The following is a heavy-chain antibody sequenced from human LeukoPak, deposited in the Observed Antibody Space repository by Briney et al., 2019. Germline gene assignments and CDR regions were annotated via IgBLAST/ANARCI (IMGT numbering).Heavy chain of an antibody. Sequence: GGSLRLSCAASGLTFSSHWMHWVRQAPGKGLEWVSIIHSGDNTLYADSVKGRFTISRDNSKNTLYLQMNSLRAEDTAVYYCARGDGYNFRFDYWGQGTPVTVSS. V-gene: IGHV3-53*01. J-gene: IGHJ4*02. CDR2: IHSGDNT. CDR1: GLTFSSHW. CDR3: ARGDGYNFRFDY. D-gene: IGHD5-24*01.